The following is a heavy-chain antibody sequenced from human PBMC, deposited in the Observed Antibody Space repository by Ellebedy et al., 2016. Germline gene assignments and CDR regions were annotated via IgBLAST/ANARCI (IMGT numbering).Heavy chain of an antibody. D-gene: IGHD6-19*01. J-gene: IGHJ4*02. CDR1: GSTLSIYW. CDR2: IKQDGSQK. CDR3: AGGSGWLCDQ. Sequence: GESLKISCAASGSTLSIYWMSWFRQAPGKGLEWVANIKQDGSQKEYVDSVKGRFTISRDNAKNSLYLQMSSLRAEDTAFYYCAGGSGWLCDQWGQGTLVTVSS. V-gene: IGHV3-7*01.